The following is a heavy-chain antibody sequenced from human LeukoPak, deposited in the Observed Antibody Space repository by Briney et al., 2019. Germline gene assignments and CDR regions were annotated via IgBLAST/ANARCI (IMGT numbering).Heavy chain of an antibody. D-gene: IGHD2-2*01. J-gene: IGHJ4*02. V-gene: IGHV4-34*01. CDR1: GGSFSGYY. CDR3: ARGCGSTSCSTGNLDY. CDR2: INHSGNT. Sequence: PSETLSLTCAVYGGSFSGYYWSWIRQPPGKGLEWIGEINHSGNTYYNPSLKSRVTISIDRSKNQFSLRLSSVTAADTAVYYCARGCGSTSCSTGNLDYWGQGTLVTVSS.